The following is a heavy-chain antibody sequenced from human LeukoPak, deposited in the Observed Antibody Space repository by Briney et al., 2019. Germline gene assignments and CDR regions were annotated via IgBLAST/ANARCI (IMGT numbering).Heavy chain of an antibody. J-gene: IGHJ4*02. CDR3: ARGSGRITIFGVPY. D-gene: IGHD3-3*01. CDR1: GFTFSSYS. CDR2: ISSSSSYI. V-gene: IGHV3-21*01. Sequence: PGGSLRLSCAASGFTFSSYSMNWVRQAPGKGLEWVSSISSSSSYIYYADSVKGRFTISRDNAKNSLYLQMSSLRAEDTAVYYCARGSGRITIFGVPYWGQGTLVTVSS.